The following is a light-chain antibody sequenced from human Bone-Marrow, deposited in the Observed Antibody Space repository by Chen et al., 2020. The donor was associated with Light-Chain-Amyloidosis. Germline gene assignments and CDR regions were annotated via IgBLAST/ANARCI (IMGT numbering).Light chain of an antibody. V-gene: IGLV3-25*03. CDR2: RDT. CDR1: DLPTKY. Sequence: SYELTQPPSVSVSPGQTARITCSGDDLPTKYAYWYQQKPGQAPVLVIHRDTERPSGISERFSGSSSGTTATLTISGVQAEDEADYHCQSADSSGTYEGRVGVGTKLTVL. CDR3: QSADSSGTYEGR. J-gene: IGLJ2*01.